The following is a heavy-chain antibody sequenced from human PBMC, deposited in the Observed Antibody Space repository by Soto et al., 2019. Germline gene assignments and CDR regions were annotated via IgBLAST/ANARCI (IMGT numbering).Heavy chain of an antibody. J-gene: IGHJ4*02. CDR2: IIPIFGTA. CDR3: AIRSMRLRLGELPDY. Sequence: ASVKVSCKASGGTFSSYAISWVRQAPGQGLEWMGGIIPIFGTANYAQKFQGRVTITADESTSTAYMELSSLRSEDTAVYYCAIRSMRLRLGELPDYWGQGTLVTVSS. V-gene: IGHV1-69*13. D-gene: IGHD3-16*01. CDR1: GGTFSSYA.